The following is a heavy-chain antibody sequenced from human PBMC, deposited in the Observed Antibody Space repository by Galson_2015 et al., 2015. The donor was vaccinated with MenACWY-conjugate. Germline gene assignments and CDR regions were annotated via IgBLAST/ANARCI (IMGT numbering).Heavy chain of an antibody. D-gene: IGHD2/OR15-2a*01. CDR1: GHTFTVYG. CDR2: ISTNNGNT. V-gene: IGHV1-18*04. CDR3: ARDHLYCNSAGCVGSGTTLEY. Sequence: SVKVSCKASGHTFTVYGINWVRQAPGQGLEWMGWISTNNGNTAFAQKFQGRVTMTRETSTSTVYMELRSLRSDDTAMYYCARDHLYCNSAGCVGSGTTLEYWGQGTPVTVSS. J-gene: IGHJ4*02.